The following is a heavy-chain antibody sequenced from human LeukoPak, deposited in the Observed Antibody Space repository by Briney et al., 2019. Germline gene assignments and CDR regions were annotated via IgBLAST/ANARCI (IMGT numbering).Heavy chain of an antibody. V-gene: IGHV1-18*01. D-gene: IGHD2-15*01. J-gene: IGHJ4*02. CDR1: GYTFTSYG. CDR2: SSAYNGNT. Sequence: ASVKVSCKASGYTFTSYGISWVRQAPGQGLEWMGWSSAYNGNTNYAQKLQGRVTMTTDTSTSTAYMELRSLRSDDTAVYYCARDRRYCSGGSCYPPVPSYWGQGTLVTVSS. CDR3: ARDRRYCSGGSCYPPVPSY.